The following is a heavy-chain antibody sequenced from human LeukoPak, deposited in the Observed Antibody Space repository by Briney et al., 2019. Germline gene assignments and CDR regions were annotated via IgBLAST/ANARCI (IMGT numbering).Heavy chain of an antibody. CDR3: ARDHGYSSSPGAFDI. Sequence: SETLSLTCTVSGGSISSYYWSWIRQPPGKGLEGVGYIYYSGSTNYNPSLKSRVTISVDTSKNQFSLKLSSVTAADTAVYYCARDHGYSSSPGAFDIWGQGTMVTVSS. V-gene: IGHV4-59*01. CDR2: IYYSGST. J-gene: IGHJ3*02. D-gene: IGHD6-13*01. CDR1: GGSISSYY.